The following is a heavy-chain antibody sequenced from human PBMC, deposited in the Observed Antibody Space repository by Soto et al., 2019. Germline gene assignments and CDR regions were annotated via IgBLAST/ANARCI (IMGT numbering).Heavy chain of an antibody. V-gene: IGHV3-7*03. J-gene: IGHJ4*02. CDR2: IKSDGSEQ. D-gene: IGHD3-10*01. CDR3: SRENWFQDY. Sequence: PGGSLILSCAASGFSFSAYYMTWVRQAPGKGLEWVASIKSDGSEQYYVDSVKGRFTIPRDNAKNSLYLQMNSLRAGDTGLYYCSRENWFQDYWGQGTLVTVSS. CDR1: GFSFSAYY.